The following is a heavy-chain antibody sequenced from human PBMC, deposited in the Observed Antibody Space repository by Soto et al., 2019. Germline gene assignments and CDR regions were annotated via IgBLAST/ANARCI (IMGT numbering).Heavy chain of an antibody. D-gene: IGHD3-10*01. V-gene: IGHV1-24*01. Sequence: GASVKVSCKVSGYTLTELSMHWVRQAPGKGLEWMGGFDPEDGETIYAQKFQGRVTMTEDTSTDTAYMELSSLRSEDTAVYYCATDSMVRGVPVVTAIIPPYYYYGMDVWGQGTTVTVSS. CDR1: GYTLTELS. CDR3: ATDSMVRGVPVVTAIIPPYYYYGMDV. J-gene: IGHJ6*02. CDR2: FDPEDGET.